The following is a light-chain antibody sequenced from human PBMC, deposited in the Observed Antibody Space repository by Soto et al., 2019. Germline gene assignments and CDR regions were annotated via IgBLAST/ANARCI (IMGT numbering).Light chain of an antibody. CDR1: QSVLSSSNNKNY. J-gene: IGKJ1*01. CDR3: QQYYSTPWT. CDR2: WAS. V-gene: IGKV4-1*01. Sequence: DIVMTQSPDSLAVSLGERATINCKSSQSVLSSSNNKNYLTWYQQKLGQPPKLLIYWASTRESGVPDRFSGSGSGADFTLTISSRQAEDVAVYYCQQYYSTPWTFGQGTKVEIK.